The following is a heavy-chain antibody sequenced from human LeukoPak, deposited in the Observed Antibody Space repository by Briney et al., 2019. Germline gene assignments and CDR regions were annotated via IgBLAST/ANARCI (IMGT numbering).Heavy chain of an antibody. CDR2: VDTSGST. D-gene: IGHD4-17*01. CDR1: DGSISSAYR. CDR3: TSGEYTQGSDV. J-gene: IGHJ3*01. V-gene: IGHV4-61*02. Sequence: SQTLSLTCTVSDGSISSAYRWTWIRQSAGKGLEWIGRVDTSGSTKYNPSLKGRVTISFDTSKNQFSLRLTPVTAADTAVYYCTSGEYTQGSDVWGQGTMVTVTS.